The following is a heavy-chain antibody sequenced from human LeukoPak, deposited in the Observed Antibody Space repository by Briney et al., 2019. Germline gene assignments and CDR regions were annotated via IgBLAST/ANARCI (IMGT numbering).Heavy chain of an antibody. CDR3: AGMVRGYTDWFDP. D-gene: IGHD3-10*01. CDR1: GGSISSYY. J-gene: IGHJ5*02. CDR2: IYYSGST. Sequence: SETLSLTCTVSGGSISSYYWSWIRQPPGKGLEWIGYIYYSGSTNHNPSLKSRVTISVDTSKNQLSLKLSSVTAADTAVYYCAGMVRGYTDWFDPWGQGTLVTVSS. V-gene: IGHV4-59*01.